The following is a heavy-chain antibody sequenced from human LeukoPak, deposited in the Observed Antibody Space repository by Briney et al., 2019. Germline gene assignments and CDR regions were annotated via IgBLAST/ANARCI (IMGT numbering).Heavy chain of an antibody. CDR3: ARYLSLYYFDS. Sequence: PSETLSLTCAVYGGSFSGYYWSWIRQSSGKGLEWIGGINHSGSTNYNPSLKSRVTISVDTSKNQFSLKLTSVTAADTAVYYCARYLSLYYFDSWGQGALVTVSS. J-gene: IGHJ4*02. V-gene: IGHV4-34*01. CDR2: INHSGST. CDR1: GGSFSGYY. D-gene: IGHD2/OR15-2a*01.